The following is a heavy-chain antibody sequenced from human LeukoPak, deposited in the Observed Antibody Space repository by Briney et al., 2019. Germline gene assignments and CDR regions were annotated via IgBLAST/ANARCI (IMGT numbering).Heavy chain of an antibody. D-gene: IGHD6-13*01. J-gene: IGHJ4*02. CDR1: GGSISGYY. V-gene: IGHV4-59*08. Sequence: SETLSLTCTVSGGSISGYYWSWVRRPPGKGLEWIGFIYYSVSTSYNPSLKSRVTMSVDTSKNHFSLKLTSVTAADTAVYYCVRHEEDSSGWYGLGYWGQGTLVTVSS. CDR2: IYYSVST. CDR3: VRHEEDSSGWYGLGY.